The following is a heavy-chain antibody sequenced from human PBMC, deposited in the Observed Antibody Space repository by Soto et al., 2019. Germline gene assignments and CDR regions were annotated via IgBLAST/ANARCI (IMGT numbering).Heavy chain of an antibody. V-gene: IGHV3-30*04. J-gene: IGHJ6*02. Sequence: QVQLVESGGGVVQPGRSLRLSCVASGFTFSSYPIHWVRQAPGKGLEWVTTISPDGNDKYYSDSVKGRFTTSRDNSKNTVYLQMNNLRVEDTAVYYCAKEGVADKYYYYGMDVWGQGTTVNVSS. CDR1: GFTFSSYP. CDR2: ISPDGNDK. CDR3: AKEGVADKYYYYGMDV. D-gene: IGHD3-3*01.